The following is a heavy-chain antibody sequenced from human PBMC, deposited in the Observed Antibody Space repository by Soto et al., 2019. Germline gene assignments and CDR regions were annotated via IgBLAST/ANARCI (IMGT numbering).Heavy chain of an antibody. D-gene: IGHD2-8*01. J-gene: IGHJ6*02. CDR3: ARAGSVLVAYAQGGMDI. Sequence: PSETLSLTCAVYGGSFSGYYWSWIRQPPGKGLEWIGEINHSGSTNYNPSLKSRVTISVDTSKNQFSLKLSSVTAADTAVYYCARAGSVLVAYAQGGMDIWGQGTTVTVS. V-gene: IGHV4-34*01. CDR2: INHSGST. CDR1: GGSFSGYY.